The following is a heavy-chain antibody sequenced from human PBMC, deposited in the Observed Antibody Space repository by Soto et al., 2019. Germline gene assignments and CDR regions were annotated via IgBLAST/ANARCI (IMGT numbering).Heavy chain of an antibody. J-gene: IGHJ4*02. CDR1: GFTFSSYS. Sequence: EVQLVESGGGLVKPGGSLRLSCAASGFTFSSYSMNWVRQAPGKGLEWVSSISSSSSYIYYADSVKGRFTISRDNAKNSLCLQMNSLRAEDTAVYYCARDIDYYDSSGYYRDYWGQGTLVTVSS. CDR3: ARDIDYYDSSGYYRDY. CDR2: ISSSSSYI. V-gene: IGHV3-21*01. D-gene: IGHD3-22*01.